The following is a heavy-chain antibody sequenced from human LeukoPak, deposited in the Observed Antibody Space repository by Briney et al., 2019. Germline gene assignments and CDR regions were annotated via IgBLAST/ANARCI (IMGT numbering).Heavy chain of an antibody. CDR3: VREDTPATANY. CDR2: ISGTGDNS. V-gene: IGHV3-23*01. CDR1: GFAFSSYD. Sequence: GGSLRLSCAASGFAFSSYDMNWVRQAAGKGLEWVSQISGTGDNSDYADSVKGRFTISRDNSKDTLFLQMHSLRPGDTAVYYCVREDTPATANYWGQGTLVTISS. D-gene: IGHD2-21*02. J-gene: IGHJ4*02.